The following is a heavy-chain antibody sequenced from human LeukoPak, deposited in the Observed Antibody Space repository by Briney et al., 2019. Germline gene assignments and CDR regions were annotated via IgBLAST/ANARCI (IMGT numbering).Heavy chain of an antibody. D-gene: IGHD6-19*01. V-gene: IGHV3-53*01. J-gene: IGHJ4*02. CDR2: IYSGGST. CDR1: GFTVSNNY. Sequence: GGSLRLSCAASGFTVSNNYKSWVRQAPGKGLEWVSVIYSGGSTYYADSVKGRFTISRDNSKNTLYLQMNSLRAEDTAVYYCASWPGGWYGEDSWGQGTLVTVSS. CDR3: ASWPGGWYGEDS.